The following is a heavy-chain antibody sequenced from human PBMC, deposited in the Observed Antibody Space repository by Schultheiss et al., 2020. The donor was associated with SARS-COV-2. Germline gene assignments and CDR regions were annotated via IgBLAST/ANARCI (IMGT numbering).Heavy chain of an antibody. CDR1: GFTFSSYA. CDR2: ISYDGSNK. Sequence: GGSLRLSCAASGFTFSSYAMHWVRQAPGKGLEWVAVISYDGSNKYYADSVKGRFTISRDNSKNTLYLQMNSLRAEDTAVYYCARAHSGSYWSAFDIWGQGTMVTVSS. V-gene: IGHV3-30*01. CDR3: ARAHSGSYWSAFDI. D-gene: IGHD1-26*01. J-gene: IGHJ3*02.